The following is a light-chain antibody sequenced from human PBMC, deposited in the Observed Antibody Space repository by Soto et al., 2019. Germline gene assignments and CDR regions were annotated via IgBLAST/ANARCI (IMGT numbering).Light chain of an antibody. CDR3: SSYTSSNSHV. Sequence: QSALTQPASVSGSPGQSIAISCTGTSSDVGAYNSVSWYQQYPGKAPKLMIHDVSNRPSGVSDRFSGSKSGNTASLTISGLQAEDEADYYCSSYTSSNSHVFGSGTKLTVL. J-gene: IGLJ1*01. CDR2: DVS. V-gene: IGLV2-14*01. CDR1: SSDVGAYNS.